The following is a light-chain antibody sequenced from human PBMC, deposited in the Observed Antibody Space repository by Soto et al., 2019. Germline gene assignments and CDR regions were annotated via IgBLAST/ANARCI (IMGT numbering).Light chain of an antibody. Sequence: SYERTQPPSMSVAPGQTARITCGGNNIGSKTVHWYQQKAGQAPVLVVYDDSDRPSGIPERFSGPNSGNTATLTISRVEAGDEADYYCQVWDVSTVHYVFGTGTKVTVL. J-gene: IGLJ1*01. CDR1: NIGSKT. CDR3: QVWDVSTVHYV. CDR2: DDS. V-gene: IGLV3-21*02.